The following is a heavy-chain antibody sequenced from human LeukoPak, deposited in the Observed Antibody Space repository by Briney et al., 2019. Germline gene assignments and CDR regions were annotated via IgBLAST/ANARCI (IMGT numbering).Heavy chain of an antibody. Sequence: SVKVSFKTSGGTFSSSAITWVRQAPGQGLEWMGRIIPVLNITTYAQKFQGRVTITADTSTSTVYMELSSLRSEETAVYYCARDQGLTAPPPYGLDVWGQGTTVIVSS. CDR2: IIPVLNIT. V-gene: IGHV1-69*04. D-gene: IGHD5-18*01. CDR1: GGTFSSSA. CDR3: ARDQGLTAPPPYGLDV. J-gene: IGHJ6*02.